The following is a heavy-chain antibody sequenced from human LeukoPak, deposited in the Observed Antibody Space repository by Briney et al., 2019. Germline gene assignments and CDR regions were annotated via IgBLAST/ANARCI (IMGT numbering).Heavy chain of an antibody. CDR2: IYHSGST. CDR3: ARGWSYYDSSGYDGGFDY. J-gene: IGHJ4*02. V-gene: IGHV4-38-2*02. CDR1: GGSISSYY. D-gene: IGHD3-22*01. Sequence: SETLSLTCTVSGGSISSYYWSWIRQPPGKGLEWIGSIYHSGSTYYNPSLKSRVTISVDTSKNQFSLKLSSVTAADTAVYYCARGWSYYDSSGYDGGFDYWGQGTLVTVSS.